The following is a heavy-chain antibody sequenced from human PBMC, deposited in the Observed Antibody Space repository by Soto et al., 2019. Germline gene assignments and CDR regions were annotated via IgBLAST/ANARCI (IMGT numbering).Heavy chain of an antibody. J-gene: IGHJ4*02. CDR1: GGSISSYY. CDR3: ATDDYRCSGGSFYDY. V-gene: IGHV4-4*07. Sequence: QVQLQESGPGLVKPSETLSLTCTVSGGSISSYYWSWIRQPAGKGLEWIGRIYTSGSTNYNPSLKSRVTMSVDTSKNQFSLKLSSVTAADTAVYHCATDDYRCSGGSFYDYWGQGTLVTVSS. CDR2: IYTSGST. D-gene: IGHD2-15*01.